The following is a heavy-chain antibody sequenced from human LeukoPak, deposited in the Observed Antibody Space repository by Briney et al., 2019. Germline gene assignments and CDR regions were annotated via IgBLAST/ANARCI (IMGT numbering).Heavy chain of an antibody. D-gene: IGHD3-10*01. Sequence: PGGSLRLSCAASGFTFSSYGMHWVRQAPGKGLEWVAVIWYDGSNKYYADSVKGRFTISRDNSKNTLYLQMNSLRAEDTAVYYCAREGSGESWPTLDIWGQGTMVTVSS. CDR1: GFTFSSYG. CDR2: IWYDGSNK. J-gene: IGHJ3*02. V-gene: IGHV3-33*01. CDR3: AREGSGESWPTLDI.